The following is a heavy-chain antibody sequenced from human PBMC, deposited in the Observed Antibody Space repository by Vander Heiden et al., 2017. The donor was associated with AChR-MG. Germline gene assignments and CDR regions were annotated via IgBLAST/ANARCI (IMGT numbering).Heavy chain of an antibody. CDR2: INPNSGGT. Sequence: QVQLVQSGAEVKKPGASVKVSCKASGYTFTGYYMHWVRQAPGQGLEWMGWINPNSGGTNYAQKFQGRVTMTRDTSISTAYMELSRLRSDDTAVYYCARDAVTTYYYDSSGESPDYWGQGTLVTVSS. CDR1: GYTFTGYY. CDR3: ARDAVTTYYYDSSGESPDY. D-gene: IGHD3-22*01. V-gene: IGHV1-2*02. J-gene: IGHJ4*02.